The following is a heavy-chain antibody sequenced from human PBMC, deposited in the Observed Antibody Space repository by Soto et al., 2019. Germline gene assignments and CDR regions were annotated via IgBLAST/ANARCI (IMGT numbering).Heavy chain of an antibody. CDR3: ARVDRYYYDSSGPEDAFDI. Sequence: SVKVSCKASGGTFSSYAISWVRQAPGQGLEWMGGIIPIFGTANYAQKFQGRVTITADESTSTAYMELSSLRSEDTAVYYCARVDRYYYDSSGPEDAFDIWGQGTMVTV. D-gene: IGHD3-22*01. CDR2: IIPIFGTA. J-gene: IGHJ3*02. V-gene: IGHV1-69*13. CDR1: GGTFSSYA.